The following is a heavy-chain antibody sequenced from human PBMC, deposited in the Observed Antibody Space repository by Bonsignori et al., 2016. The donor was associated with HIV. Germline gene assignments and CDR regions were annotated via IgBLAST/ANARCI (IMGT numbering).Heavy chain of an antibody. J-gene: IGHJ5*02. Sequence: QVRLQESGPGRVKPSETLSLSCTVSSASITSHTWHWIRQPPGKGLEWIGEIHYSGRTDSNPSLKSRVSMSVDRSKNQFSLNLTSLNSADTAFYYCARDMSFRRFLWFGESYQVVPSWGQGILVTVSS. CDR3: ARDMSFRRFLWFGESYQVVPS. CDR1: SASITSHT. V-gene: IGHV4-59*11. CDR2: IHYSGRT. D-gene: IGHD3-10*01.